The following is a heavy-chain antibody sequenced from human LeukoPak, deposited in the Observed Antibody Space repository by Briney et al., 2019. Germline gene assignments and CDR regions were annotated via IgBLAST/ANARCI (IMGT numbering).Heavy chain of an antibody. CDR2: IYHRGIT. J-gene: IGHJ4*02. CDR1: GYSISSGYY. CDR3: ARLVVTMWDY. V-gene: IGHV4-38-2*02. D-gene: IGHD2-21*02. Sequence: SETLSLTCTASGYSISSGYYWGWIRQPPGKGLEWIGSIYHRGITYYNPSLKSRVTISVDTSENRFSLKLTSVTAADTAVYYCARLVVTMWDYWGQGTLVTVSS.